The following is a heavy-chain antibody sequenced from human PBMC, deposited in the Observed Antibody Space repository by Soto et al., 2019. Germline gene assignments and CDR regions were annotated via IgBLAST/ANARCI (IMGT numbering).Heavy chain of an antibody. CDR3: AAGWNPRPLDY. D-gene: IGHD1-1*01. Sequence: QVQLQESGPGLVKPSETLSLTCTVSGGSVSSGSYYWSWIWQPPGKGLEWIGYMYYSGGTNQNPSLKSRVTISVDTSKNQFSLKLISMSAADTAVYYCAAGWNPRPLDYWGQGTLVTVSS. J-gene: IGHJ4*02. CDR1: GGSVSSGSYY. CDR2: MYYSGGT. V-gene: IGHV4-61*01.